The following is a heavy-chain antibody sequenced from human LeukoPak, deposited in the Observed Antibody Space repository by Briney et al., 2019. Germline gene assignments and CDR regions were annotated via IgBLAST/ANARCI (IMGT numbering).Heavy chain of an antibody. V-gene: IGHV3-66*02. Sequence: GSLRLSCAASGFTVSSNYMSWVRQAPGKGLEWVSVIYSGGSTYYADSVKGRFTISRDNSKNTLYLQMNSLRAEDTAVYYCARESNFWRGNYFDYWGQGTLVTVSS. J-gene: IGHJ4*02. D-gene: IGHD3-3*01. CDR1: GFTVSSNY. CDR3: ARESNFWRGNYFDY. CDR2: IYSGGST.